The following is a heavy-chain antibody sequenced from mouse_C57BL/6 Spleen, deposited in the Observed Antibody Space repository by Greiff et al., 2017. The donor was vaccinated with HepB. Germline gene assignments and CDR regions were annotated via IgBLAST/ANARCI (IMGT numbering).Heavy chain of an antibody. Sequence: EVHLVESGPELVKPGASVKIPCKASGYTFTDYNMDWVKQSHGKSLEWIGDINPNNGGTIYNQKFKGKATLTVDKSSSTAYMELRSLTSEDTAVYYCARGLKRDYYAMDYWGQGTSVTVSS. V-gene: IGHV1-18*01. CDR1: GYTFTDYN. D-gene: IGHD1-3*01. CDR3: ARGLKRDYYAMDY. J-gene: IGHJ4*01. CDR2: INPNNGGT.